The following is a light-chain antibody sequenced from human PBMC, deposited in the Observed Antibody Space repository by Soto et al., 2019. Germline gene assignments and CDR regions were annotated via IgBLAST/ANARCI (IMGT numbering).Light chain of an antibody. CDR2: GAS. CDR1: QSISSN. Sequence: EIVMTQSPATLSVSPGERATLSCRASQSISSNLAWYQQKPGQAPRLLIYGASTRATGIPARFSGSGSGTEFTLTISGLQSEDVAVYYCQQYNNWPPLTFGPGTKVDIK. J-gene: IGKJ3*01. CDR3: QQYNNWPPLT. V-gene: IGKV3-15*01.